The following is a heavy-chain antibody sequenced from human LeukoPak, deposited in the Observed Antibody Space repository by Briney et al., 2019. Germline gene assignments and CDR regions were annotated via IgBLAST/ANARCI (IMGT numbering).Heavy chain of an antibody. J-gene: IGHJ3*02. CDR3: ARGDYAFDI. Sequence: PGASLRLSCAASGFTFTTYWMHWVRQAPGKGLVWVSRINTDGSSASYADSVKGRFTISRDTAKNTLYLQMNSLRAEDTAVYYCARGDYAFDIWGQGTMVTVSS. CDR1: GFTFTTYW. D-gene: IGHD3-16*01. CDR2: INTDGSSA. V-gene: IGHV3-74*01.